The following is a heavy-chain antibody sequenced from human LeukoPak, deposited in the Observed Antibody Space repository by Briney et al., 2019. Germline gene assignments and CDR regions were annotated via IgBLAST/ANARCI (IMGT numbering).Heavy chain of an antibody. CDR2: INHSGST. D-gene: IGHD2-2*01. Sequence: PSETLSLTCAVYGGSFSGYYWSWIRQPPGKGLEWIGEINHSGSTNYNPSLKSRVTISVDTSKNQFSLKLSSVTAADTAVYYCARRPLGSSTSCRRFDYWGQGTLVTVSS. J-gene: IGHJ4*02. V-gene: IGHV4-34*01. CDR1: GGSFSGYY. CDR3: ARRPLGSSTSCRRFDY.